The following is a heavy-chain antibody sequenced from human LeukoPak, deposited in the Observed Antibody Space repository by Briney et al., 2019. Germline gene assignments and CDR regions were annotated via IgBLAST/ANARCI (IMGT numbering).Heavy chain of an antibody. D-gene: IGHD3-22*01. CDR1: GGSFSGYY. V-gene: IGHV4-34*09. Sequence: SETLSLTCAVYGGSFSGYYWSWIRQPPGKGLEWIGEINHSGSTNYNPSLKSRVTISVDTSKNQFSLKLSSVTAADTAVYYCAREDSSGYYSLFDYWGQGTLVTVSS. CDR3: AREDSSGYYSLFDY. CDR2: INHSGST. J-gene: IGHJ4*02.